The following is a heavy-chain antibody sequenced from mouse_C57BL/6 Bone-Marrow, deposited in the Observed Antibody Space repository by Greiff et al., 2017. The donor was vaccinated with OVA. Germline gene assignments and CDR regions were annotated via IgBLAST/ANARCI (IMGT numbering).Heavy chain of an antibody. CDR2: IDPETGGT. J-gene: IGHJ4*01. V-gene: IGHV1-15*01. CDR3: TRGSYYGSSYYAMDY. CDR1: GYTFTDYE. D-gene: IGHD1-1*01. Sequence: QVQLQQSGAELVRPGASVTLSCKASGYTFTDYEMHWVKQTPVHGLEWIGAIDPETGGTAYNQKFKGKAILTADKSSSTAYMELRSLTSEDSAVYYCTRGSYYGSSYYAMDYWGQGTSVTVSS.